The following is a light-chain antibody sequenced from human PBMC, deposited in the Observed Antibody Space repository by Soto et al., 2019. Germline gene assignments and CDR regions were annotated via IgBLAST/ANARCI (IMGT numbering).Light chain of an antibody. V-gene: IGKV3-20*01. CDR3: QQYSSSPSIT. J-gene: IGKJ5*01. CDR1: QSVSSGY. CDR2: GAS. Sequence: VMAEFGGSLPLSKKEHDKLCCSAIQSVSSGYLAWYQQKPGQAPRLLIYGASTRATGIPDRFSGSGSGTDSTLTISILEPEDFAVYYGQQYSSSPSITFAQGTRLEIK.